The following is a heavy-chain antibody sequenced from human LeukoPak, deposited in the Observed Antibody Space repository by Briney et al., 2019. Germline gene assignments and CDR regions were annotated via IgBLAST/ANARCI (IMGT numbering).Heavy chain of an antibody. V-gene: IGHV3-30*04. CDR3: ARPSPPGDGYNPPDH. Sequence: PGGSLRLSCVVSGFNFDNFAMHWVRQPLGMGLEWVAVISHDGRTKYYADSMKGRITISRDNSKNTLFLQMNNLRSEDTAVYFYARPSPPGDGYNPPDHWGQGTLVTVSS. J-gene: IGHJ4*02. CDR1: GFNFDNFA. CDR2: ISHDGRTK. D-gene: IGHD5-24*01.